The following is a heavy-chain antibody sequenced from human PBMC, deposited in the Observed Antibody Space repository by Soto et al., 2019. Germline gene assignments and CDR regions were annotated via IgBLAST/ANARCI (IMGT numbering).Heavy chain of an antibody. CDR3: QRSIAARSYYYGMDV. V-gene: IGHV4-34*01. Sequence: ASETLSLTCAVYGGSFSGYYWSWIRQPPGKGLEWIGEINHSGSTNYNPSLKSRVTISVDTSKNQFSLKLSSVTAADTAVYYCQRSIAARSYYYGMDVWGQGTTVTVSS. D-gene: IGHD6-6*01. J-gene: IGHJ6*02. CDR2: INHSGST. CDR1: GGSFSGYY.